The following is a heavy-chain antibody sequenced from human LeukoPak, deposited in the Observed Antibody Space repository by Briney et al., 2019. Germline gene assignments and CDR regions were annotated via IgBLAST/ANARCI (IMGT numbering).Heavy chain of an antibody. Sequence: RSGGSLRLSCAASGFTFSGYAMHWVRQAPGKGLEWVAVISYDGSNKYYADSVKGRFTISRDNSKNTLYLQMNSLRAEDTAVYYCARDGDSSGYNWFDPWGQGTLVTVSS. V-gene: IGHV3-30*04. CDR1: GFTFSGYA. J-gene: IGHJ5*02. CDR3: ARDGDSSGYNWFDP. CDR2: ISYDGSNK. D-gene: IGHD3-22*01.